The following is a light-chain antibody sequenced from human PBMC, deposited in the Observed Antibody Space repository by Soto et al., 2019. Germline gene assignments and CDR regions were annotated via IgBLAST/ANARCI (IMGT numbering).Light chain of an antibody. CDR1: QSVLYSSNNKHH. CDR3: EQYYITPYT. Sequence: DIVMTQSPDSLAVSLGERATINCKSSQSVLYSSNNKHHLTWYQQKPGQPPKLLIYWASTRESGVPDRFSRSRSGTDLTRTIGSLQAEDVAVYYCEQYYITPYTFGQGTKLEIK. CDR2: WAS. J-gene: IGKJ2*01. V-gene: IGKV4-1*01.